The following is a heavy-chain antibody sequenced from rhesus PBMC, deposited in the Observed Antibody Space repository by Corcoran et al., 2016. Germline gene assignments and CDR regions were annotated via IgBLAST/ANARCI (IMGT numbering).Heavy chain of an antibody. V-gene: IGHV4-173*01. CDR2: ISGTTGDT. CDR3: ARPSGQLVLHY. J-gene: IGHJ4*01. Sequence: QLQLQESGPGLVKPSETLTLTCAVSGDSITSNFWSLVRQLPGKGLEWIGRISGTTGDTAYNPSLRSRVSISRDTSKKHFSLNLTSVTAADTAVYYCARPSGQLVLHYWGQGVLVTVSS. D-gene: IGHD6-13*01. CDR1: GDSITSNF.